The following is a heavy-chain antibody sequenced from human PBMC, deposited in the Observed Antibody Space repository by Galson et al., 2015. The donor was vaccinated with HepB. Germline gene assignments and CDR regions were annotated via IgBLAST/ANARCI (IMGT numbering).Heavy chain of an antibody. CDR3: ASDPHTSSAPY. J-gene: IGHJ4*02. D-gene: IGHD2-2*01. V-gene: IGHV4-4*02. CDR1: GDSITISHW. CDR2: IYRGMIT. Sequence: ETLSLTCAVSGDSITISHWWSWARQPPGKGLEWIGYIYRGMITDYNPSLKSRLTISLDNSKNHFSLKLSSVTAADTAIYYCASDPHTSSAPYWGRGTLVTVS.